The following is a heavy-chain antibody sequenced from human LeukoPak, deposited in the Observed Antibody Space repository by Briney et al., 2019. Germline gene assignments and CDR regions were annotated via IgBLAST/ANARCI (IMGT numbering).Heavy chain of an antibody. CDR1: GYSISRGYY. J-gene: IGHJ4*02. CDR3: ARDLGGLRYYDSSGYSN. Sequence: SETLSLTCAVSGYSISRGYYWGWIRQPPGKGLEWIGSIYHSGSTYYNPSLKSRVTISVDTSKNQFSLKLSSVTAADTAVYYCARDLGGLRYYDSSGYSNWGQGTLVTVSS. V-gene: IGHV4-38-2*02. CDR2: IYHSGST. D-gene: IGHD3-22*01.